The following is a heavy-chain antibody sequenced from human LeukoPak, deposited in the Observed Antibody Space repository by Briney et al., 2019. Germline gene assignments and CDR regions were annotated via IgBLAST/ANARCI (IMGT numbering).Heavy chain of an antibody. V-gene: IGHV4-59*01. D-gene: IGHD5-12*01. CDR3: ARVVYSGYDFRGAMDV. Sequence: SETLSLTCTVSGGSISSYYWSWIRQPPGKGLEWIGYIYYSGSTNYNPSLKSRVTISVDTSKNQFSLKLSSVTAADTAVYYCARVVYSGYDFRGAMDVWGKGTTVTVSS. J-gene: IGHJ6*03. CDR2: IYYSGST. CDR1: GGSISSYY.